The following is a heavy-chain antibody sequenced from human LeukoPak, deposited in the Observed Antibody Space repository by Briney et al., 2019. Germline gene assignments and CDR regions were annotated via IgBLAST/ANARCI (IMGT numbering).Heavy chain of an antibody. Sequence: ASVKVSCKASGYTFTGYYKHWVRQAPGQGLEWMGWINPNSGGTNYAQKFQGRVTMTRDTSISTAYMGLSRLRSDDTAVYYCAIPLGCCSGGSCYDGVNWFDPWGQGTLVTVPS. V-gene: IGHV1-2*02. CDR1: GYTFTGYY. CDR3: AIPLGCCSGGSCYDGVNWFDP. J-gene: IGHJ5*02. D-gene: IGHD2-15*01. CDR2: INPNSGGT.